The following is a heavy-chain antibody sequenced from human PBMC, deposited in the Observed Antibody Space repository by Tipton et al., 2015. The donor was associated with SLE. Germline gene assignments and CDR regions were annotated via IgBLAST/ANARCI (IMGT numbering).Heavy chain of an antibody. Sequence: TLSLTCSVSGESVDSGGYYWSWIRQHPGKGLDWIGYIYYTGITYYNPSLKSRVTISVDTSKNQFSLKLTSVTAADTAVYFCARDGGGIDFWSGYFFDYWGQGPLVTVSS. CDR1: GESVDSGGYY. CDR2: IYYTGIT. J-gene: IGHJ4*02. CDR3: ARDGGGIDFWSGYFFDY. V-gene: IGHV4-31*03. D-gene: IGHD3-3*01.